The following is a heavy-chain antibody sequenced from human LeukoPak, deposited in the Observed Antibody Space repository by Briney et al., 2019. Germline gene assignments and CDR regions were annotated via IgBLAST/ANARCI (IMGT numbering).Heavy chain of an antibody. V-gene: IGHV4-34*01. CDR2: INHSGST. CDR1: GGSFSGYY. Sequence: SETLSLTCAVYGGSFSGYYWSWIRQPPGTGLEWIGEINHSGSTNYNPSLKSRVTISVDTSKNQFSLKLSSVTAADTAVYYCARGGYDSSGYYARDYYYYGMDVWGQGTTVTVSS. CDR3: ARGGYDSSGYYARDYYYYGMDV. J-gene: IGHJ6*02. D-gene: IGHD3-22*01.